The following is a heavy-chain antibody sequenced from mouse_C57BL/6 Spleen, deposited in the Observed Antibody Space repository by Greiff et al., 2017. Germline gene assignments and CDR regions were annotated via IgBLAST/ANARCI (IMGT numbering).Heavy chain of an antibody. J-gene: IGHJ4*01. Sequence: EVHLVESGPGLVKPSQSLSLTCSVTGYSITSGYYWNWIRQFPGNKLEWMGYISYDGSNNYNPSLKNLSSITRDTSKNQFFLKLNSVTTEDTATYYCARDDYAMDYWGQGTSVTVSS. CDR3: ARDDYAMDY. CDR1: GYSITSGYY. CDR2: ISYDGSN. V-gene: IGHV3-6*01.